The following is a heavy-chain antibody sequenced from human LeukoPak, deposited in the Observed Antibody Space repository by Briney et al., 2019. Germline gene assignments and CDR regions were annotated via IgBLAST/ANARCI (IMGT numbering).Heavy chain of an antibody. D-gene: IGHD3-3*01. CDR3: ARDQGPYYDFWSGYYKGNWFDP. Sequence: KPSETLSLTCTVSGGSISSSSYYWGWIRQPPGKGLEWIGSIYYSGSTYYNPSLKSQVTISVDTSKNQFSLKLSSVTAADTAVYYCARDQGPYYDFWSGYYKGNWFDPWGQGTLVTVSS. CDR1: GGSISSSSYY. J-gene: IGHJ5*02. V-gene: IGHV4-39*07. CDR2: IYYSGST.